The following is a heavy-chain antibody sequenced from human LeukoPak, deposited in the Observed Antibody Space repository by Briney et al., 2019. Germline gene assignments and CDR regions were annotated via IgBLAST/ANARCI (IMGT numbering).Heavy chain of an antibody. V-gene: IGHV1-3*01. D-gene: IGHD1-14*01. J-gene: IGHJ4*02. CDR2: INAGNGNT. Sequence: ASVKVSCKASGYTFTSYAMHWVRQAPGQRLEWMGWINAGNGNTRYSQKFQDRVTITRDTSASTAYMELSSLRSEDTAVYYCARGAGFAEPLPEYWGQGTLLTVSS. CDR1: GYTFTSYA. CDR3: ARGAGFAEPLPEY.